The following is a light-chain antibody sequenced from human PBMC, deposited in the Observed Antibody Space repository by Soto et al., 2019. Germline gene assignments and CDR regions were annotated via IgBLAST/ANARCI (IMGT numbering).Light chain of an antibody. V-gene: IGKV3-11*01. CDR1: QSFRGL. CDR2: DAS. Sequence: EIVLTQSPGTLSLSPGERATLSCRASQSFRGLLAWYQQKPGQAPRLLIYDASNRATGIPARFSGSGSGTDFTLTISSLEPEDFAVYYCQQRSNWPRGTFGQGTKVDIK. J-gene: IGKJ1*01. CDR3: QQRSNWPRGT.